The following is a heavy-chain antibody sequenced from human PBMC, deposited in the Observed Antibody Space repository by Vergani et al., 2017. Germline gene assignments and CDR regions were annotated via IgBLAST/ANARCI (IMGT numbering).Heavy chain of an antibody. D-gene: IGHD6-19*01. CDR1: FDSIRNLY. Sequence: QVQLQESGPGLVKSSETLSLTCSVSFDSIRNLYCNWIRQPPGKGLEWLGSIHYSENTNDNPSLKPRVPISVYTSKNQFSLSLTSVTAADTAVYYCASDTHSGQRADRWGQGILVTVTS. V-gene: IGHV4-59*11. J-gene: IGHJ5*02. CDR3: ASDTHSGQRADR. CDR2: IHYSENT.